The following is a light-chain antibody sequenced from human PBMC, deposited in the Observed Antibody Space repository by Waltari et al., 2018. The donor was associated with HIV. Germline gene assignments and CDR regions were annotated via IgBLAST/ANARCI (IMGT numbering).Light chain of an antibody. V-gene: IGKV3-11*01. CDR2: DAS. CDR3: QHRSNWPPEYT. Sequence: EIVLTQSPATLSLSPGERATLSCRASQTIHNNYLAWYQQKPGQAPRLLIYDASNGATGIPPRFSGSGSGTDFTLTINSLEPEDFAVYYCQHRSNWPPEYTFGQGTRLEIK. J-gene: IGKJ2*01. CDR1: QTIHNNY.